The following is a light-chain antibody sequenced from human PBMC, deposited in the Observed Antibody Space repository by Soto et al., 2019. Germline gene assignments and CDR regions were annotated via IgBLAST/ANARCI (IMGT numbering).Light chain of an antibody. J-gene: IGLJ2*01. CDR1: SSNIGNNY. Sequence: QSVLTQPPSVSAAPGQKVTISCSGSSSNIGNNYVSWYQQLPGTAAKLLIYDNNKRPSGIPDRFSGSKSGTSATLGITGLQTGDEADYYCGTWDGSLSAVVFGGGTKLTVL. V-gene: IGLV1-51*01. CDR3: GTWDGSLSAVV. CDR2: DNN.